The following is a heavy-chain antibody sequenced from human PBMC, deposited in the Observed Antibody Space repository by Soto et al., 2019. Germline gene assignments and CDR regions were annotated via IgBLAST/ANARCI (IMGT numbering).Heavy chain of an antibody. CDR3: ARGPYEFWSGYYRPDFHSGTDV. D-gene: IGHD3-3*01. CDR1: GGTFSNHV. CDR2: IINIFGTA. V-gene: IGHV1-69*12. Sequence: QVQLVQSGAEVKKPGSSVKVSCKASGGTFSNHVISWVRQAPGQGLEWMGGIINIFGTANYAQKFQGRVTITADESTSTAHMELSSLRSEDTAVYYCARGPYEFWSGYYRPDFHSGTDVWGQGTTVTVSS. J-gene: IGHJ6*02.